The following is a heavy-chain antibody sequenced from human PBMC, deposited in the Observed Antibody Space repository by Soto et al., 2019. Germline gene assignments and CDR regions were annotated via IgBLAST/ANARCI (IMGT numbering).Heavy chain of an antibody. CDR2: ISYDGSNK. CDR3: ARGAINYYYEDV. J-gene: IGHJ6*03. V-gene: IGHV3-30-3*01. CDR1: GFTFSSYA. Sequence: PGGSLRLSCAASGFTFSSYAMHWVRQAPGKGLEWVAVISYDGSNKYYADSVKGRFTISRDNAKNTLYLEMNSLRVEDTADYYCARGAINYYYEDVWGKGTAVTVSS.